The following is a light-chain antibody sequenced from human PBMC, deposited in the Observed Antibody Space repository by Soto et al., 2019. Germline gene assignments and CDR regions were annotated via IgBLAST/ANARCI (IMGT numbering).Light chain of an antibody. J-gene: IGLJ2*01. CDR1: STDVGGYNY. V-gene: IGLV2-14*01. CDR2: DVS. CDR3: SSYTSSSNLVV. Sequence: QSALTQPASVSGSPGQSITISCTGTSTDVGGYNYVSWYQQHPGKAPKLMIYDVSYRPSGVSNRFSASKSGNTASLTISGLQAEDEADYYCSSYTSSSNLVVFGVGTKVTVL.